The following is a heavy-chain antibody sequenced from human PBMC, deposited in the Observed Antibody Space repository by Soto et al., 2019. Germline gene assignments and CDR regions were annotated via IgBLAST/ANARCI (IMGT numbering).Heavy chain of an antibody. V-gene: IGHV1-69*13. Sequence: GASVKVSCKASGGTFSSYSISWVRQAPGQGLEWMGGINPIFGTTNYAQKFQGRVTIVADESTSTAYMELSSLRSEDTAVYYCARGPWFDPWGQGTLVTVSS. CDR1: GGTFSSYS. CDR3: ARGPWFDP. J-gene: IGHJ5*02. CDR2: INPIFGTT.